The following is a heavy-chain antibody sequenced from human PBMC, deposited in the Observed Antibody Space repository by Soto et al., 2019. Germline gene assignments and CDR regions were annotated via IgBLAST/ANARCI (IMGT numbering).Heavy chain of an antibody. CDR3: AKDLRFYSSTWHYFDY. D-gene: IGHD6-13*01. J-gene: IGHJ4*02. Sequence: GGALRLSCVASGFTFSDHYMDGVRQAPGKGLEWMGRIRNKGNSYTTEDSAPGKGRFTISRDDSKNSLYMQLNSLKSDDTAVYYCAKDLRFYSSTWHYFDYWGQGTLVTVSS. CDR2: IRNKGNSYTT. V-gene: IGHV3-72*01. CDR1: GFTFSDHY.